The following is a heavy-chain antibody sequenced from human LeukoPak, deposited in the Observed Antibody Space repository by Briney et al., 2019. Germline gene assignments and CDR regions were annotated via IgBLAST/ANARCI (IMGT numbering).Heavy chain of an antibody. CDR2: ISSSSSYI. V-gene: IGHV3-21*01. CDR3: ARISPGGVDPDFSYYSNYFRYYYYYMDV. D-gene: IGHD4-11*01. CDR1: GFTFSSYS. Sequence: PGGSLRLSCAASGFTFSSYSMNWVRQAPGKGLEWVSSISSSSSYIYYADSVKGRFTISRDNAKNSLYLQMNSLRAEDTAVYYCARISPGGVDPDFSYYSNYFRYYYYYMDVWGKGTTVTVSS. J-gene: IGHJ6*03.